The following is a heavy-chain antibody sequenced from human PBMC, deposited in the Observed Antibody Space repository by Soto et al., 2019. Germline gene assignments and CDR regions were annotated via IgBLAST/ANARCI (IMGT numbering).Heavy chain of an antibody. Sequence: VKVSCKASGYTFTSYAMHWVRQAPGQGLEWMGRIIPILGIANYAQKFQGRVTITADKSTSTAYMELSSLRSEDTAVYYCARDGRTVTTAAYWGQGTLVTVSS. CDR3: ARDGRTVTTAAY. CDR1: GYTFTSYA. D-gene: IGHD4-17*01. J-gene: IGHJ4*02. V-gene: IGHV1-69*10. CDR2: IIPILGIA.